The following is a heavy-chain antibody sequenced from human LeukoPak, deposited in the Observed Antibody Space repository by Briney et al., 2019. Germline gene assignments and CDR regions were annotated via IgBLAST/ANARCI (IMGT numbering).Heavy chain of an antibody. CDR2: INPSGGST. D-gene: IGHD3-22*01. CDR3: ARPFAPLYYYDSSGPETDY. V-gene: IGHV1-46*01. J-gene: IGHJ4*02. CDR1: GYTFTSYY. Sequence: ASVKVSCKASGYTFTSYYTHWVRQAPGQGLEWMGIINPSGGSTSYAQKFQGRVSMTRDTSTSTVYMELSSLRSEDTAVYYCARPFAPLYYYDSSGPETDYWGQGTLVTVSS.